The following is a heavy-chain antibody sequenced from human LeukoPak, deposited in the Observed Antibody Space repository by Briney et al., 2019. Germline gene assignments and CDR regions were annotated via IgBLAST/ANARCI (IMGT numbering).Heavy chain of an antibody. CDR1: GDSITSSKW. CDR3: ASGSHAVTTHFDY. Sequence: PSETLPLTCAVSGDSITSSKWWSWVRQSPEKGLEWIGEIYHSGTTNYNPSLESRVTISVDKSKNQFSLNLSSVTAADTAVYYCASGSHAVTTHFDYWGQGTLVTVSS. J-gene: IGHJ4*02. CDR2: IYHSGTT. V-gene: IGHV4-4*02. D-gene: IGHD3-16*01.